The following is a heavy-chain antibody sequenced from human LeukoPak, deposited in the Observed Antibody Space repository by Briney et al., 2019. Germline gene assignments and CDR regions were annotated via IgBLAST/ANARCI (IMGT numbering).Heavy chain of an antibody. J-gene: IGHJ5*01. Sequence: SETLSLTCAVSGGSIRSNYWSWIRQSPGRGLEWIGYVYDTGSTNYNPSLKSRVTISVDTSKNQFSLKLSSVTAADTAVYYCARFAPYCAGGRCSRRFDYWGQGTLVTVSS. CDR1: GGSIRSNY. V-gene: IGHV4-59*01. CDR3: ARFAPYCAGGRCSRRFDY. CDR2: VYDTGST. D-gene: IGHD2-15*01.